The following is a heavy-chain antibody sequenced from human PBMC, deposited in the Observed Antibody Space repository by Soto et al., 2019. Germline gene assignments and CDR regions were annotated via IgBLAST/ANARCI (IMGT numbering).Heavy chain of an antibody. J-gene: IGHJ3*02. V-gene: IGHV1-46*01. CDR1: GYTFTSYY. CDR2: INPSGGST. CDR3: ARAGGSIMITSKPLDAFDI. Sequence: ASVKVSCKASGYTFTSYYMHWVRQAPGQGLEWMGIINPSGGSTSYAQKFQGRVTMTRDTSTSTVYMELSSLRSEDTAVYYCARAGGSIMITSKPLDAFDIWGQGTMVTVSS. D-gene: IGHD3-16*01.